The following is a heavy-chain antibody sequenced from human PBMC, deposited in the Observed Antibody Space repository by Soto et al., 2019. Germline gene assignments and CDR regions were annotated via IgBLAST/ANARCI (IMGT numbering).Heavy chain of an antibody. D-gene: IGHD2-2*01. CDR2: MNPNSGNT. V-gene: IGHV1-8*01. J-gene: IGHJ6*03. Sequence: QVQLVQSGAEVKKPGASVKVSCKASGYTFTSYDIIWVRQATGQGLEWIGWMNPNSGNTGYAQKFQGRVTMTRNTSISTAYMELSSLRSEDTAVYYCARTVVGYCSSTSCYGHYYYYMNVWGKGTTVTVSS. CDR1: GYTFTSYD. CDR3: ARTVVGYCSSTSCYGHYYYYMNV.